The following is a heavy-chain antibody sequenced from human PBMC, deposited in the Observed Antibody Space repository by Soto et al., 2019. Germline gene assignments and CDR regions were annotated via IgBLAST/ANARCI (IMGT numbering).Heavy chain of an antibody. V-gene: IGHV4-30-4*01. CDR1: GGSISSGDYY. Sequence: SETLSLTCTVSGGSISSGDYYWSWIRQPPGKGLEWIGYIYYSGSTYYNPSLKSRVTISVDTSKNLCSLKLSSVTAADTAVYYCARDLGVWFGESNCSDPWGQGTLGTVPQ. CDR2: IYYSGST. CDR3: ARDLGVWFGESNCSDP. J-gene: IGHJ5*02. D-gene: IGHD3-10*01.